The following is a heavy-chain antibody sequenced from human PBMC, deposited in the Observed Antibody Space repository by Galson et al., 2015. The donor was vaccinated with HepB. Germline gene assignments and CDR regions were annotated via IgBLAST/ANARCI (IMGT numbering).Heavy chain of an antibody. J-gene: IGHJ5*02. V-gene: IGHV1-8*01. CDR1: GYTFTSYD. Sequence: SVKVSCKASGYTFTSYDINWVRQATGQGLEWMGWMNPNSGNTGYAQKFQGRVTMTRNTSISTAYMELSSLRSEDTAVYYCARGAIRYCSSTSCYVSWGQGTLVTVSS. CDR2: MNPNSGNT. CDR3: ARGAIRYCSSTSCYVS. D-gene: IGHD2-2*01.